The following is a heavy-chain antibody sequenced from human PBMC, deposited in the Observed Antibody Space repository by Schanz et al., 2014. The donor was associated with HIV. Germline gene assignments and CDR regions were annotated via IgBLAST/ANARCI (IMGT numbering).Heavy chain of an antibody. CDR3: ARGGIWEWDQPDFDY. CDR2: ISHDGSNK. D-gene: IGHD2-15*01. CDR1: GFTFSNYA. J-gene: IGHJ4*02. V-gene: IGHV3-30-3*01. Sequence: QVQLVESGGGVVQPGRSLRLSCAVSGFTFSNYAMHWVRQAPGKGREWVAVISHDGSNKYSADSVKGRFTISRDNSKNTLYLQMNSLRAEDTAVYYCARGGIWEWDQPDFDYWGQGTLVTVSS.